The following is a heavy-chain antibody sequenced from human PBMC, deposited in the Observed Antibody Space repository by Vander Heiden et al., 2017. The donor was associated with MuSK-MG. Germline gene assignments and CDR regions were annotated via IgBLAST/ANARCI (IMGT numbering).Heavy chain of an antibody. J-gene: IGHJ6*03. CDR2: IDWNGGSL. Sequence: EVQLVGSGGGLVQPGRSLRLSCAASGFTFDDYAMHWVRQAPGKGLEWVSSIDWNGGSLAYADSVKGRFTISRANARDSLYLQMNSLRAEDTAIYYCAKEGYGGHYYYMDVWGKGTTVTVSS. V-gene: IGHV3-9*01. CDR3: AKEGYGGHYYYMDV. CDR1: GFTFDDYA. D-gene: IGHD3-16*01.